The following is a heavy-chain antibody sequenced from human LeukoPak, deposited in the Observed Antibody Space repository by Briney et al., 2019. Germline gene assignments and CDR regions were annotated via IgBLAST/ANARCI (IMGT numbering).Heavy chain of an antibody. CDR1: GGSISSGGYY. CDR2: IYHSGST. V-gene: IGHV4-30-2*01. Sequence: PSETLSLTCTVSGGSISSGGYYWSWIRQPPGKGLEWIGYIYHSGSTYYNPSLKSRVTISVDRSKNQFSLKLSSVTAADTAVYYCARDTRYCSGGSCYSSFDPYAFDIWGQGTMVTVSS. J-gene: IGHJ3*02. D-gene: IGHD2-15*01. CDR3: ARDTRYCSGGSCYSSFDPYAFDI.